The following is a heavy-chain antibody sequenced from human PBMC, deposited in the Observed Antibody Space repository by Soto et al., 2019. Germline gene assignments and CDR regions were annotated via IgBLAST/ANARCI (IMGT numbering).Heavy chain of an antibody. J-gene: IGHJ4*02. Sequence: PGGSLRLSCAASGFTFSTYSMNWVRQAPGKGLEWVSYISSSSSTIFYTDSVKGRFTVSGDNAKNSLYLQMNSLRAEDTAVYYCARPMYYYDSSGPPAYWGQGTLVTVSS. D-gene: IGHD3-22*01. CDR2: ISSSSSTI. V-gene: IGHV3-48*01. CDR1: GFTFSTYS. CDR3: ARPMYYYDSSGPPAY.